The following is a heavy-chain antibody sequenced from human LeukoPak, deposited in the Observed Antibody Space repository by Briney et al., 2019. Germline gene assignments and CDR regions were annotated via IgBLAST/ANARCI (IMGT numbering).Heavy chain of an antibody. CDR2: VSSGSSTI. J-gene: IGHJ4*02. CDR1: GFTFSDYY. V-gene: IGHV3-11*04. Sequence: GGSLRLSCAASGFTFSDYYMSWIRQAPGKALEWVSYVSSGSSTIYYADSVKGRFTVSRDNGKRSLYLHMNSLRAEDTAVYYCARVQLWSTSFDYWGQGTLVTVSS. CDR3: ARVQLWSTSFDY. D-gene: IGHD5-18*01.